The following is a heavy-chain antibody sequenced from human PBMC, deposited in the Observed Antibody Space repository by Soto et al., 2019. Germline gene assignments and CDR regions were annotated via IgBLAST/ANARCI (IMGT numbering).Heavy chain of an antibody. CDR2: ISDSGGLT. D-gene: IGHD6-13*01. J-gene: IGHJ4*02. V-gene: IGHV3-23*01. CDR3: APRQGIGAAAKNFDF. CDR1: GFTFSNHA. Sequence: GGSLRLSCAASGFTFSNHAMSWVRQAPGKGLEWVSGISDSGGLTYYADSVKGRFNMSRDNSKNTLYLQMKNLRAEDTAVYFCAPRQGIGAAAKNFDFWDQGTLVTVSS.